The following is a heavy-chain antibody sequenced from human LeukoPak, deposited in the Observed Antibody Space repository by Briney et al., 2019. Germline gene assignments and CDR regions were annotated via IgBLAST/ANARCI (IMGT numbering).Heavy chain of an antibody. Sequence: SVKVSCKASGGTFSTYAISWVRQAPGQGLEWMGGIIPIFEKANYAQKFQDRVTITADESTTTAYMELSSLRSEDTAVYYCARDHGAAGNFDYWGQGTLVTVSS. CDR2: IIPIFEKA. J-gene: IGHJ4*02. CDR3: ARDHGAAGNFDY. CDR1: GGTFSTYA. D-gene: IGHD6-13*01. V-gene: IGHV1-69*13.